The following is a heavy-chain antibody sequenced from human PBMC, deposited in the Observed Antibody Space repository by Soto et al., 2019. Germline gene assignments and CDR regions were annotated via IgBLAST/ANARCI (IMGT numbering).Heavy chain of an antibody. Sequence: SETLSLTCAVSGGSIISGGYSGIWIRQPPGKGLEWIGYIYSGTTHYNPSLESRVTIAMDRSKNQVSLSLKSVTAADTAVYYCAREDSGAFFDFWGQGTLVTVSS. CDR3: AREDSGAFFDF. CDR2: IYSGTT. V-gene: IGHV4-30-2*01. CDR1: GGSIISGGYS. D-gene: IGHD2-15*01. J-gene: IGHJ4*02.